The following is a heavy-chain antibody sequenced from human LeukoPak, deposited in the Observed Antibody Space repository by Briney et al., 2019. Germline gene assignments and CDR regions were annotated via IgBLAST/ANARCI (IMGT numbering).Heavy chain of an antibody. Sequence: GESLKISCKGSGYSFTSYWIGWVRQMPGKGLEWMGTIYPGDSDTRYSPSFQGQVTISADKSISTAYLQWSSLKASDTAMYYCARRSGSYYYDSSGYYHYFDYWGQGTLVTVSS. CDR3: ARRSGSYYYDSSGYYHYFDY. CDR1: GYSFTSYW. V-gene: IGHV5-51*01. D-gene: IGHD3-22*01. CDR2: IYPGDSDT. J-gene: IGHJ4*02.